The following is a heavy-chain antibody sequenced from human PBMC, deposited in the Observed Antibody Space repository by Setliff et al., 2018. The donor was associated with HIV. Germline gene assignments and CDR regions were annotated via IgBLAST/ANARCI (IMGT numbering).Heavy chain of an antibody. V-gene: IGHV1-18*01. D-gene: IGHD6-19*01. J-gene: IGHJ5*02. CDR1: GYTFTSYG. CDR3: ARDFVEGIAVTDWFDP. Sequence: ASVKVSCKASGYTFTSYGISWVRQAPGQGLEWMGWISAYNGNANYAQKLQGRVTMTTDTSTSTAYMELRSLRSDDTAVYYCARDFVEGIAVTDWFDPWGQGTLVTVSS. CDR2: ISAYNGNA.